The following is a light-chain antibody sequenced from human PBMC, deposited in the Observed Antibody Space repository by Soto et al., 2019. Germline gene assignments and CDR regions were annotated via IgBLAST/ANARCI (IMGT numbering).Light chain of an antibody. V-gene: IGLV1-44*01. CDR1: SSNIGSNT. CDR2: SNN. J-gene: IGLJ2*01. CDR3: AAWDDSLNGVV. Sequence: QSVLTQPPSASGTPGQRVTISCSGSSSNIGSNTVNWYQQLPGTAPKLLIYSNNQRPSGVPDRFSGSKSGTSASLAISGLECEDEADYYRAAWDDSLNGVVFGGGPQLPVL.